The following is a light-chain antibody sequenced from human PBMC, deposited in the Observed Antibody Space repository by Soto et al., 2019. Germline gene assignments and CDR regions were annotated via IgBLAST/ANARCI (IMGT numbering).Light chain of an antibody. V-gene: IGKV1-39*01. J-gene: IGKJ3*01. Sequence: DIQMTQSPSPLSASVGDRVTITCRASQSISSYLNWYQQKPGKAPKLLIYDASSLESGVPSRFSGSGSGTEFTLTISSLEPEDFAVYYCQQRSNWLFGPGTKVDIK. CDR1: QSISSY. CDR2: DAS. CDR3: QQRSNWL.